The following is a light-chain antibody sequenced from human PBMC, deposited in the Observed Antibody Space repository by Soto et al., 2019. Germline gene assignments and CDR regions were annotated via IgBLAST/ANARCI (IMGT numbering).Light chain of an antibody. V-gene: IGKV3-20*01. CDR3: QQYASSPRT. CDR1: QSVSSYY. CDR2: RAS. J-gene: IGKJ1*01. Sequence: EIVLTQSPGTLSLSPGERATLSFRASQSVSSYYLAWYQQKPGQAPRLLIYRASSRATGIPDRFSGSGSGTDFTLTISRLEPEDFAVYYCQQYASSPRTFGQGTKVEI.